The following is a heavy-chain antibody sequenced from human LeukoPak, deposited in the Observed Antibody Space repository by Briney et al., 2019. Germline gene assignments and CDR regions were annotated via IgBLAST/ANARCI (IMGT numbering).Heavy chain of an antibody. CDR1: GGPISNYY. CDR3: ARSPRGGTKTYFDY. J-gene: IGHJ4*02. D-gene: IGHD1-14*01. Sequence: WETLSLTCTVSGGPISNYYWSLIRQPPGKGLEWIGYIYYSGSTNYDPSLKSRVTISVDTSKNQFSLRLSSVTAADTAVYYCARSPRGGTKTYFDYWGQGTLVTVSP. V-gene: IGHV4-59*01. CDR2: IYYSGST.